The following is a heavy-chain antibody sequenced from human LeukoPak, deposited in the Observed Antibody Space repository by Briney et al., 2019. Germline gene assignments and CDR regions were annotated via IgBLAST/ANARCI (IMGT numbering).Heavy chain of an antibody. J-gene: IGHJ4*02. CDR3: ARDPWDDSSGYYPPLDY. CDR1: GYTFTSYG. Sequence: GASVKVSCKASGYTFTSYGISWVRQAPGQGLEWMGWISAYNGNTNYAQKLQGRVTMTTDTSTSTAYMELRSLRSDDTAVYYCARDPWDDSSGYYPPLDYWGQGTLVTVSS. D-gene: IGHD3-22*01. CDR2: ISAYNGNT. V-gene: IGHV1-18*01.